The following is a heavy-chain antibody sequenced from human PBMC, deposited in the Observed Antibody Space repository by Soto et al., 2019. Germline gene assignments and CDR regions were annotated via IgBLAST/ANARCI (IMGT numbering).Heavy chain of an antibody. CDR2: ISAYNGNT. V-gene: IGHV1-18*01. D-gene: IGHD3-3*01. CDR3: AGAARFVEWFNGIDV. Sequence: QVQLVQSGAEVKKPGASVKVSCKASGYTFTSYGISWVRQAPGQGLAWMGWISAYNGNTNYAQQLQGRVTMTTDASSSTAYMELRSLRSDDTAVEYCAGAARFVEWFNGIDVWGQGTTVTVSS. J-gene: IGHJ6*02. CDR1: GYTFTSYG.